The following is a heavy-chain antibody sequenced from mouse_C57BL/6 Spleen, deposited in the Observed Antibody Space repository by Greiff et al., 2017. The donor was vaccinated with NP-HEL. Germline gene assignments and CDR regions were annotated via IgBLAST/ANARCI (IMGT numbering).Heavy chain of an antibody. J-gene: IGHJ2*01. CDR3: ARDTTVVADY. V-gene: IGHV1-80*01. D-gene: IGHD1-1*01. CDR1: GYAFSSYW. CDR2: IYPGDGDT. Sequence: VQLQESGAELVKPGASVKISCKASGYAFSSYWMNWVKQRPGKGLEWIGQIYPGDGDTNYNGKFKGKATLTADKSSSTAYMQLSSLTSEDSAFYFCARDTTVVADYWGQGTTLTVSS.